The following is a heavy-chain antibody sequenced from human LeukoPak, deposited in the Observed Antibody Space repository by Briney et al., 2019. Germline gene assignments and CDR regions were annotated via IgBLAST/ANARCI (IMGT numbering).Heavy chain of an antibody. Sequence: GASVKVSCKVSGYTLTELSMHWVRQAPGEGLEWMGGFDPEDGETIYAQKFQGRVTMTEDTSTDTAYMELSSLRSEDTAVYYCATALIGYCCSTSCYRTDYWGQGTLVTVSS. J-gene: IGHJ4*02. CDR3: ATALIGYCCSTSCYRTDY. CDR1: GYTLTELS. V-gene: IGHV1-24*01. D-gene: IGHD2-2*01. CDR2: FDPEDGET.